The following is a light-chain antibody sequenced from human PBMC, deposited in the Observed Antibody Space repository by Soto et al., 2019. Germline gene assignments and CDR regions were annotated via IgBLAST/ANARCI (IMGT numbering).Light chain of an antibody. J-gene: IGLJ3*02. CDR1: SGHSSYI. Sequence: QSVLTQSSSASASLGSSVKLTCTLSSGHSSYIIAWHQRQPGKAPRYLMKLEGSGSYNKGSGVPDRFSGSSSGADRYFTISNLQFEDEADYYCETWDGNTRVFGGGTKLTVL. CDR2: LEGSGSY. V-gene: IGLV4-60*02. CDR3: ETWDGNTRV.